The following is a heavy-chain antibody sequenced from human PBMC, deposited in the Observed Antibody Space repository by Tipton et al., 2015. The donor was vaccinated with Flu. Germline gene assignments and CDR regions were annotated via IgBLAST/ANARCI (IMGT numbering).Heavy chain of an antibody. D-gene: IGHD3-16*02. CDR3: ARDYLLGDLSFFDN. CDR2: IYTSGST. Sequence: LSLTCTVSGDSISSYYWSWIRLPAGKGLEWIGRIYTSGSTNYNASLKSRVTMSVDTSKNQFSLKLSSVTVADTAVYYCARDYLLGDLSFFDNWGQGTLVTVSS. CDR1: GDSISSYY. V-gene: IGHV4-4*07. J-gene: IGHJ4*02.